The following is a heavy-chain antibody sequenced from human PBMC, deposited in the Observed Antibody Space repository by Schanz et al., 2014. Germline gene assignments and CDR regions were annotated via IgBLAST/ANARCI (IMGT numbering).Heavy chain of an antibody. D-gene: IGHD3-10*01. CDR2: IKSKTDGGTR. J-gene: IGHJ4*02. CDR3: TAGLWCGAVWGVW. V-gene: IGHV3-15*01. CDR1: GFTLNNAW. Sequence: EVQLVESGGGLVKPGGSLRLSCATSGFTLNNAWMNWVRQAPGTGLQWVARIKSKTDGGTRDCAAPVKERFTITTSDSKTTVYLKENSLQPEDTAVVYCTAGLWCGAVWGVWWGQGTLVTVSS.